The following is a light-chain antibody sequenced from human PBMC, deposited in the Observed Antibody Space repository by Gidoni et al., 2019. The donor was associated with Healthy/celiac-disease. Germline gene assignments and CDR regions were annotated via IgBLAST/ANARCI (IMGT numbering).Light chain of an antibody. CDR3: AAWDDSLNGLWV. V-gene: IGLV1-44*01. CDR1: SSNIGSNT. Sequence: SVLTQPPSASGTHGQRVTISCSGSSSNIGSNTVNWYQQLPGTAPKLLIYSNNQRPSGVPDRFSGSKSGTSASLAISGLQSEDEADYYCAAWDDSLNGLWVFGGGTKLTVL. J-gene: IGLJ3*02. CDR2: SNN.